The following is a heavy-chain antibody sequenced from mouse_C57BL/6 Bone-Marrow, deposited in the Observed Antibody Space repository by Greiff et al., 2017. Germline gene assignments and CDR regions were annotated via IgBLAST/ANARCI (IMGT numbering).Heavy chain of an antibody. J-gene: IGHJ2*01. CDR2: IYPGSGST. V-gene: IGHV1-55*01. Sequence: QVQLQQPGAELVKPGASVKMSCKASGYTFTSYWITWVKQRPGQGLEWIGDIYPGSGSTNNNEKFKSKATLTVDTSSSTAYMQLSSLTSEDSAVYYCARGRDYYGKDFDYWGQGTTLTVSS. CDR1: GYTFTSYW. CDR3: ARGRDYYGKDFDY. D-gene: IGHD1-1*01.